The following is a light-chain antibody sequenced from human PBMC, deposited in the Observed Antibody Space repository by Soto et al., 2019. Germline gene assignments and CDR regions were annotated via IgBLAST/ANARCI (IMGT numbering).Light chain of an antibody. J-gene: IGKJ5*01. V-gene: IGKV1-17*03. CDR3: LQHKSYPIT. CDR1: QAINNY. Sequence: IQMTHSPSDLAASVGDTATTTSRASQAINNYLAWFQQKPGKVPERLIYTASNMQSGVPSRFSGSGSGTEFTLTISSLQPEDFATYYCLQHKSYPITFGQGTRLEIK. CDR2: TAS.